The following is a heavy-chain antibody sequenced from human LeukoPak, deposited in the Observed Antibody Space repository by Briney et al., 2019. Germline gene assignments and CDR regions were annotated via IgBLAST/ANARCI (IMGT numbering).Heavy chain of an antibody. CDR2: VYYTGST. V-gene: IGHV4-59*08. CDR3: ARWNAVTTPIDY. Sequence: SETLSLTCTVSGGTLNSFYWTWIRQPPGQGLDYMGYVYYTGSTKYNPSLKSRVTISEDTSNNQFSLKLNSVTAADTAVYYCARWNAVTTPIDYWGQGILVAVSS. CDR1: GGTLNSFY. J-gene: IGHJ4*02. D-gene: IGHD4-17*01.